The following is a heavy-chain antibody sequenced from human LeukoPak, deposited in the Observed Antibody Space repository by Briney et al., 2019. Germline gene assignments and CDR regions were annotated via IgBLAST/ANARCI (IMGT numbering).Heavy chain of an antibody. V-gene: IGHV4-39*01. CDR3: SRLSPYLGSGSSAFPDDF. J-gene: IGHJ4*02. CDR2: IYYSGST. D-gene: IGHD3-10*01. CDR1: GGSISSSSYY. Sequence: PSETLSLTCTVSGGSISSSSYYWGWIRQPPGKGLEWIGSIYYSGSTYYNPSLKSRVTISVDTSKNQFSLRLTSVIAADTAVFYCSRLSPYLGSGSSAFPDDFWGQGTLVTVSS.